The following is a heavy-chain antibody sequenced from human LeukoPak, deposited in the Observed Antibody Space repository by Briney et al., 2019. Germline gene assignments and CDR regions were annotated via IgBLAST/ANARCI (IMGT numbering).Heavy chain of an antibody. Sequence: GASVKVSCKASGYTFTNYGITWVRQAPGQGLEWMGRIIPILGIANYAQKFQGRVTIAADKSTSTAYMELSSLRSEDTAVYYCARMTHTKILYGYYYGMDVWGQGTTVTVSS. CDR1: GYTFTNYG. J-gene: IGHJ6*02. CDR2: IIPILGIA. V-gene: IGHV1-69*04. D-gene: IGHD2-8*01. CDR3: ARMTHTKILYGYYYGMDV.